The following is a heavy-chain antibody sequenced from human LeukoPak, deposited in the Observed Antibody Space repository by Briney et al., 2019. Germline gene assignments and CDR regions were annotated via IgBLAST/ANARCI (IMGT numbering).Heavy chain of an antibody. V-gene: IGHV3-15*01. CDR2: VKGKTDGGTT. D-gene: IGHD1-26*01. CDR1: GFSFSGAW. J-gene: IGHJ4*02. CDR3: STPNKGYFY. Sequence: GGSLRLSCAASGFSFSGAWMSWVRQAPGKGLEWVGRVKGKTDGGTTDYAAPVRGRFTISREDSKNTLYLQMNSLKTEGTAVYYCSTPNKGYFYWGQGTLVTVSS.